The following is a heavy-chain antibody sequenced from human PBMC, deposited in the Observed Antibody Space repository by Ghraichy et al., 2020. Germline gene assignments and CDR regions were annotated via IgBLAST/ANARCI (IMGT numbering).Heavy chain of an antibody. J-gene: IGHJ6*03. CDR1: GFTVSSNY. D-gene: IGHD4-17*01. Sequence: GESLNISCAASGFTVSSNYMSWVRQAPGKGLEWVSIIYSGGSTYYADSVKGRFTISRHNSKNTLCLQMNSLRAEDTAVYYCASTGSPYYYYYMDVWGKGTTVTVSS. CDR2: IYSGGST. CDR3: ASTGSPYYYYYMDV. V-gene: IGHV3-53*04.